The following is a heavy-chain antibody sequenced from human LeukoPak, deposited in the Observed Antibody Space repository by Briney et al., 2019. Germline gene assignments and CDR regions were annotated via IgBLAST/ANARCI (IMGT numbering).Heavy chain of an antibody. CDR3: ASPYGSGSYYHY. V-gene: IGHV3-30-3*01. CDR1: GFTFSSYA. Sequence: GGSLRLSCAASGFTFSSYAMHWVRQAPGKGLEWVAVISYDGSNKYYADSVKGRFTISRDNSKNTLYLQMNSLRAEDTAVYYCASPYGSGSYYHYWGQGTLVTVSS. J-gene: IGHJ4*02. CDR2: ISYDGSNK. D-gene: IGHD3-10*01.